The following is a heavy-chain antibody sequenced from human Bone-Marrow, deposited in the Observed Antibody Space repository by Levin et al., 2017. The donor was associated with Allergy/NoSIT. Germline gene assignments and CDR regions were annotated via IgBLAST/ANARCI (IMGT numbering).Heavy chain of an antibody. CDR1: GFSFSTHA. CDR2: ISYDGSET. J-gene: IGHJ4*02. Sequence: TGGSLRLSCAASGFSFSTHAMHWVRQAPGKGLEWVTSISYDGSETYYADSVKGRFTISRDNSKNTVYVQINSLREEDTAVYFCARSSYRWGQGTLVTVSS. D-gene: IGHD3-16*02. CDR3: ARSSYR. V-gene: IGHV3-30-3*01.